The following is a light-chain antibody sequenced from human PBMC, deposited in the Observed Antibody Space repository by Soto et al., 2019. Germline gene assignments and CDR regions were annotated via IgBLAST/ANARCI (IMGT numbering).Light chain of an antibody. V-gene: IGKV3-15*01. CDR3: QQYNNWPRT. CDR2: GAT. J-gene: IGKJ1*01. CDR1: QSVNIN. Sequence: EIVMTQSPATLSVSPGERATLSCRASQSVNINLAWYQQKPGQAPRLLIHGATTRATGIPARFSGSGSGTEFTLTISSLQSEDFAVYYCQQYNNWPRTFGQGTKVEIK.